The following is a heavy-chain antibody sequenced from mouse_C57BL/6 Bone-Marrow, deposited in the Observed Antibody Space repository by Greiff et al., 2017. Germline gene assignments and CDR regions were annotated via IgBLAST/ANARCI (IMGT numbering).Heavy chain of an antibody. CDR3: ARRDSRIY. V-gene: IGHV5-17*01. CDR2: ISRGSSTI. Sequence: EVQVVESGGGLVKPGGSLKLSCAASGFTFSDYGMHWVRQAPEKGLEWVAYISRGSSTIYYADTVKGRFTISSDKANNTLFLQLTSLRAEDTAMYYCARRDSRIYWGQGTALTVSS. J-gene: IGHJ2*01. CDR1: GFTFSDYG.